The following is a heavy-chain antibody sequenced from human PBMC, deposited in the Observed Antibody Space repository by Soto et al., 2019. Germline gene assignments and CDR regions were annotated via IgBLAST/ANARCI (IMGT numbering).Heavy chain of an antibody. V-gene: IGHV1-8*01. Sequence: ASGPVSFTASGSTFPSYDINWVRQATGQGLEWMGWMNPNSGNTGYAQKFQGRVTMTRNTSISTAYMELSSLRSEDTAVYSCARGQVVAATHRLDSWFDPWGQGTLVTVS. D-gene: IGHD2-15*01. CDR1: GSTFPSYD. CDR2: MNPNSGNT. CDR3: ARGQVVAATHRLDSWFDP. J-gene: IGHJ5*02.